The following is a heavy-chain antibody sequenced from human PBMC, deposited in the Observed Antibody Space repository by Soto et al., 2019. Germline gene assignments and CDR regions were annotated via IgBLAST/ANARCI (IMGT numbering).Heavy chain of an antibody. CDR2: IYYSGST. J-gene: IGHJ4*02. D-gene: IGHD2-15*01. Sequence: QVQLQESGPRLVKPSQTLSLTCTVSGGSISSGGYYWSWIRQRPGKGLEWIGYIYYSGSTYYNPSLKSRVTISVDTSKNQFSLKLSSVTAAATAVYYCARVYCSGGRCYHFDYWGQGTLVTVSS. V-gene: IGHV4-31*03. CDR1: GGSISSGGYY. CDR3: ARVYCSGGRCYHFDY.